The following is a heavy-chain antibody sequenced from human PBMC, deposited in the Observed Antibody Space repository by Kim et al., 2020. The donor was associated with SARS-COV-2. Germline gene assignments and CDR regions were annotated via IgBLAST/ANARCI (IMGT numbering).Heavy chain of an antibody. V-gene: IGHV3-74*01. Sequence: GGSLRLSCEGSEFTFSTYWMDWVRQAPGKGLVWVSRINNDGSWRDYADSVKGRFTISRDNAKNTLYLQMNSLRAEDTAVYYCARAIIGTNTIEYWGQGT. CDR1: EFTFSTYW. CDR3: ARAIIGTNTIEY. J-gene: IGHJ4*02. CDR2: INNDGSWR. D-gene: IGHD1-7*01.